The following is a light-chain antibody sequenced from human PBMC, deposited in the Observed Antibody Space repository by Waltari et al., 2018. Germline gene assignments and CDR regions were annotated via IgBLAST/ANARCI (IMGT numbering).Light chain of an antibody. Sequence: DIHMTQSPPSLSASIGDRVTITCRASENIGSYLNWYQQKSGEVPRLLIYAASTLQSGVPPRFSGSRSGTDFTFTISSLQPEDCAVYYCQHSFETPYSFGQATKVEIK. J-gene: IGKJ2*03. CDR2: AAS. V-gene: IGKV1-39*01. CDR3: QHSFETPYS. CDR1: ENIGSY.